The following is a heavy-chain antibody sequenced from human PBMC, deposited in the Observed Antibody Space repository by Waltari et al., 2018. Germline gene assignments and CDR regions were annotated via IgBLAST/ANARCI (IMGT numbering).Heavy chain of an antibody. CDR3: ARVAYSSGYYRDAFDI. Sequence: QVQLVQSGAEVKKPGASVKVSCKASGYTFTSYGISWVRAAPGQGLGWMGWISADNSNTNNAQKLQGRVTMTTDTSTSTAYMELRSLRSDDTAVYYCARVAYSSGYYRDAFDIWGQGTMVTVSS. CDR2: ISADNSNT. CDR1: GYTFTSYG. D-gene: IGHD3-22*01. V-gene: IGHV1-18*01. J-gene: IGHJ3*02.